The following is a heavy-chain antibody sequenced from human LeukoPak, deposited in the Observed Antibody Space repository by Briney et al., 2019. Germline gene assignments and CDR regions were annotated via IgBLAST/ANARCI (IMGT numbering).Heavy chain of an antibody. CDR3: ARVGENYYDSSGYYPARPFDY. V-gene: IGHV4-4*02. CDR1: GGSISSSNW. J-gene: IGHJ4*02. Sequence: SETLSLTCAVSGGSISSSNWWSWVRQPPGKGLEWIGEIYHSGSTNYNPSLKSRVTISVDKSKNQFSLKLSSVTAADTAVYHCARVGENYYDSSGYYPARPFDYWGQGTLVTVSS. D-gene: IGHD3-22*01. CDR2: IYHSGST.